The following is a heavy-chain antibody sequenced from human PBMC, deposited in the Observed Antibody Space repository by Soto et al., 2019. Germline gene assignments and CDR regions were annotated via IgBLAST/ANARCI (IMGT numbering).Heavy chain of an antibody. J-gene: IGHJ4*02. CDR1: GGSFSCYY. D-gene: IGHD6-13*01. CDR3: ARGPFYSSWYGY. Sequence: NPSETLSLTCAVYGGSFSCYYWSWIRQPPGKGLEWIGEINHSGSTNYNPSLKSRVTISVDTSKNQFSLKLSSVTAADTAVYYCARGPFYSSWYGYWGQGTLVTVSS. CDR2: INHSGST. V-gene: IGHV4-34*01.